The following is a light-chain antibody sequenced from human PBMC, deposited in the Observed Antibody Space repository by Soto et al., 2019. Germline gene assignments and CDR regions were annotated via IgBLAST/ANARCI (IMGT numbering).Light chain of an antibody. CDR1: HDISNY. V-gene: IGKV1-33*01. J-gene: IGKJ5*01. CDR3: QQYYSYPLT. Sequence: DIQMTQSPSSLSASVGDRFTITCQACHDISNYLNWYHQKPGKPPKLLIYDASRLESGVPSRFSGSGSGTDFTLTISCLQSEDFATYYCQQYYSYPLTFGQGTRLEIK. CDR2: DAS.